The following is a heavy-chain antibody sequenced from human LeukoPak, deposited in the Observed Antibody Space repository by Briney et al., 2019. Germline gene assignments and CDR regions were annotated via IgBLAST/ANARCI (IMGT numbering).Heavy chain of an antibody. Sequence: SETLSLTCAVYGGSFSGYYWSWIRQPPGKGLEWIGEINHSGSTNYNPSLKSRVTISVDTSKNQFSLKLSSVTAADTAVYYCARFRDETTSYAFDIWGQGTMVTVSS. CDR1: GGSFSGYY. CDR2: INHSGST. CDR3: ARFRDETTSYAFDI. V-gene: IGHV4-34*01. D-gene: IGHD1-14*01. J-gene: IGHJ3*02.